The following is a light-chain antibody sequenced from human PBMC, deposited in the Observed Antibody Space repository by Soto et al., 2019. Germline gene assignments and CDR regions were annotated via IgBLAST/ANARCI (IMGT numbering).Light chain of an antibody. Sequence: VLTQSPATLSLSPGERATLSCRASQSVNEYLAWYQQKPGQPPRLLIYDATNRATGVPARFSGTGFGTDFTLSISSLEPEDSAVYYCQQRGNWPPITFGQGTRLE. J-gene: IGKJ5*01. V-gene: IGKV3-11*01. CDR2: DAT. CDR1: QSVNEY. CDR3: QQRGNWPPIT.